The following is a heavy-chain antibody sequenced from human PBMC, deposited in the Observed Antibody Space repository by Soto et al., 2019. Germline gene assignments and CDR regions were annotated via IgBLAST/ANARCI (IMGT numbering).Heavy chain of an antibody. D-gene: IGHD2-21*02. J-gene: IGHJ6*03. V-gene: IGHV4-39*01. CDR2: IYYSGST. CDR3: ARHVSHYYYYMDV. CDR1: GGSISSAAYY. Sequence: PSETLSLTCTVSGGSISSAAYYWSWIRQHPGKGLEWIGSIYYSGSTYYNPSLKSRVTISVDTSKNQFSLKLSSVTAADTAVYYCARHVSHYYYYMDVWGKGTTVTVSS.